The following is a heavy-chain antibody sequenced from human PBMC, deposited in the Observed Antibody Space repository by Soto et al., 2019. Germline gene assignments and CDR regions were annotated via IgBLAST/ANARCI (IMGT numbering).Heavy chain of an antibody. CDR3: ARGLFGDYGDYPYYFDY. V-gene: IGHV4-34*01. J-gene: IGHJ4*02. Sequence: QVQLQQWGAGLLKPSETLSLTCAVYGGSFSGYCWSWIRQPPGKGLEWIGEINHSGSTNYNPSLKSRVTISVDTSKNQFSLKLSSVTAADTAVYYCARGLFGDYGDYPYYFDYWGQGTLVTVSS. CDR1: GGSFSGYC. CDR2: INHSGST. D-gene: IGHD4-17*01.